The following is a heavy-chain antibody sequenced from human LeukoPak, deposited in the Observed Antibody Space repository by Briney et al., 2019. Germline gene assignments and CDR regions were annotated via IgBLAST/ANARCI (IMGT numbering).Heavy chain of an antibody. V-gene: IGHV3-21*01. CDR1: GFTFSSYW. CDR2: ISSSSSYI. CDR3: ARDRDSSSPILYYYGMDV. J-gene: IGHJ6*02. D-gene: IGHD6-13*01. Sequence: PGGSLRLSCAASGFTFSSYWMSWVRQAPGKGLEWVSSISSSSSYIYYADSVKGRFTISRDNAKNSLYLQMNSLRAEDTAVYYCARDRDSSSPILYYYGMDVWGQGTTVTVSS.